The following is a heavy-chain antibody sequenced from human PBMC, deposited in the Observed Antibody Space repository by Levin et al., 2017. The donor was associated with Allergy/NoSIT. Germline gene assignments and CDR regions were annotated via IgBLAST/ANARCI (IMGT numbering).Heavy chain of an antibody. D-gene: IGHD3-9*01. CDR2: INPVLGVA. J-gene: IGHJ3*01. Sequence: ASVKVSCKASGVTFSSSTITWVRQAPGQRLEWMGMINPVLGVADYPQRFQGRVTIIADKSTTTAYMELSSLTSDDTAVYYCAIGNDRLNAYDLWGQGTMVTVSS. CDR1: GVTFSSST. CDR3: AIGNDRLNAYDL. V-gene: IGHV1-69*02.